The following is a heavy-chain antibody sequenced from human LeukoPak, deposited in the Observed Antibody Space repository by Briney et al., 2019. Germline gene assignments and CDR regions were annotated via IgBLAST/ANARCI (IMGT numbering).Heavy chain of an antibody. Sequence: SETLSLTCTVSGGSIRSSYYYWGWIRQPPGKGLEWIGSIYDSGSTYYNPSLKSRVTISVDTSKNQFSLKLSSVTAADTAVYYCARAPDSSSWYTFDYWGQGTLVTVSS. CDR1: GGSIRSSYYY. J-gene: IGHJ4*02. D-gene: IGHD6-13*01. CDR2: IYDSGST. V-gene: IGHV4-39*01. CDR3: ARAPDSSSWYTFDY.